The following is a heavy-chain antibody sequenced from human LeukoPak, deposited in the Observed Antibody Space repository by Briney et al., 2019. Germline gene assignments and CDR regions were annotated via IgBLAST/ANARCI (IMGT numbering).Heavy chain of an antibody. V-gene: IGHV4-61*01. CDR2: IYYSGST. D-gene: IGHD5-12*01. CDR1: GGSVSTGSYY. J-gene: IGHJ6*04. Sequence: SETLSLTCSVSGGSVSTGSYYWSWIRQPRGKGLEWIGYIYYSGSTNSNPSLKSRVTISVDTSKNQFSLKLSSVTAADTAVYYCARDLGGVATYYGMDVWGKGTTVTVSS. CDR3: ARDLGGVATYYGMDV.